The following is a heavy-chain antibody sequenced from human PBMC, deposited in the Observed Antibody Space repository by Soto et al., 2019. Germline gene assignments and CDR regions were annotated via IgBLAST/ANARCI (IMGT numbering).Heavy chain of an antibody. J-gene: IGHJ4*02. CDR3: AIDCVLRFLEWLFKGFDY. Sequence: GGSLRLSCAASGFTFSSYGMHWVRQAPGKGLEWVAVISYDGSNKYYADSVKGRFTISRDNSKNTLYLQMNSLRTEDTAVYYSAIDCVLRFLEWLFKGFDYWGQGTLVTVSS. D-gene: IGHD3-3*01. V-gene: IGHV3-30*03. CDR2: ISYDGSNK. CDR1: GFTFSSYG.